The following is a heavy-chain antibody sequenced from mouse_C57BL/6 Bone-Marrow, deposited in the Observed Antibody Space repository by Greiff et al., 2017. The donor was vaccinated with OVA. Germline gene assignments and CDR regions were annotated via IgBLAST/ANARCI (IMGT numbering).Heavy chain of an antibody. V-gene: IGHV1-82*01. CDR2: IYPGDGDT. CDR1: GYAFSGSW. Sequence: QVQLQQSGPELVKPGASVKISCKASGYAFSGSWMNWVKQRPGKGLEWIGRIYPGDGDTNYNGKFKGKATLTADKSSSTAYMQLSSLTSEDSAVYFCARLYFDYWGQGTTLTVSS. CDR3: ARLYFDY. J-gene: IGHJ2*01.